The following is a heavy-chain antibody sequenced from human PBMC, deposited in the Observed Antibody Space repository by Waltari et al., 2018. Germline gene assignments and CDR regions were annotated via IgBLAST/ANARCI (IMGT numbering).Heavy chain of an antibody. CDR3: ARGAGATERYYFDF. V-gene: IGHV3-30*04. CDR2: ITYDGYEK. J-gene: IGHJ4*02. Sequence: QVQVVESGGSVIQPGRSLRISCAAPGFALSSSSRHWVRQAPGQGLEWGAVITYDGYEKYYADSVKCRFTISRDNSKTTVLLQMDRLTTEDTATYYCARGAGATERYYFDFWGQGTLVTVSS. CDR1: GFALSSSS. D-gene: IGHD1-26*01.